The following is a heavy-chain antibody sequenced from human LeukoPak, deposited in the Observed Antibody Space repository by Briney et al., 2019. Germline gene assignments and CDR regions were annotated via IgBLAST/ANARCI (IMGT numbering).Heavy chain of an antibody. CDR2: ISWDGGST. CDR3: AKISSKRYNYDDFYYFDS. J-gene: IGHJ4*02. D-gene: IGHD3-3*01. V-gene: IGHV3-43D*03. Sequence: GGSLRLSCAASGFTFDDYAMHWVRQAPGKGLEWVSLISWDGGSTHYADSVKGRFTISRDNSKNSLYLQMNSLRAEDTALYYCAKISSKRYNYDDFYYFDSWGQRTLVTVSS. CDR1: GFTFDDYA.